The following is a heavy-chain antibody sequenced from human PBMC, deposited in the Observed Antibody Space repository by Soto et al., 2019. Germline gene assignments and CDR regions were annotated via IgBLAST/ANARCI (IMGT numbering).Heavy chain of an antibody. CDR1: GYTFTSYA. D-gene: IGHD6-6*01. J-gene: IGHJ6*02. CDR3: ARRDSSSSEDLYYYYYGMDV. CDR2: INAGNGNT. V-gene: IGHV1-3*01. Sequence: ASVKVSCKASGYTFTSYAMHWVRQAPGQRLEWMGWINAGNGNTKYSQKFQGRVTITRDTSASTAYMELSSVTAADTAVYYCARRDSSSSEDLYYYYYGMDVWGQGTTVTVSS.